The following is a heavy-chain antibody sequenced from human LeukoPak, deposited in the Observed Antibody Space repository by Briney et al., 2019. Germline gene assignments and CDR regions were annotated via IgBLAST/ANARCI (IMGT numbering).Heavy chain of an antibody. J-gene: IGHJ4*02. CDR3: ARLTLERFLEWFSKGYYFDY. V-gene: IGHV3-21*01. Sequence: PGGSLRLSCAASGFTFSSYSMNWVRQAPGKGLEWVSSISSSSSYIYYADSVKGRFTISRDNAKNSLYLQMNSLRAEDTAVYYCARLTLERFLEWFSKGYYFDYWGQGTLVTVSS. CDR2: ISSSSSYI. D-gene: IGHD3-3*01. CDR1: GFTFSSYS.